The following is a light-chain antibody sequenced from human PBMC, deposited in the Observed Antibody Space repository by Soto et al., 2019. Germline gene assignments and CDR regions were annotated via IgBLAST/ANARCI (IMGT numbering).Light chain of an antibody. CDR3: LKYTKDAPGT. V-gene: IGKV1-27*01. Sequence: DIQMTQSPTSLSASVGDRVTLTCRASQDISQYLAWYQQRPGKVPKLLIYYASTLQSGVPSRFSGSGSVTEFTLTISSLQPEDVATYYCLKYTKDAPGTFGQGTKVDIK. CDR2: YAS. CDR1: QDISQY. J-gene: IGKJ1*01.